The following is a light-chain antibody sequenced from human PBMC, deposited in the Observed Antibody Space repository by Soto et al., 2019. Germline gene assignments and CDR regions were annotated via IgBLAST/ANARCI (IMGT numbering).Light chain of an antibody. V-gene: IGLV2-23*02. J-gene: IGLJ1*01. CDR1: SSDVGSYNL. Sequence: QSALTQPASVSGSPGQSITISCIGTSSDVGSYNLVSWYQQHPGKAPKVLIYEVSERPSGVSNRFSGSKSGNTASLTISGLQAEDEAEYYCQSYDLSLRNYVFGSGTKVTVL. CDR2: EVS. CDR3: QSYDLSLRNYV.